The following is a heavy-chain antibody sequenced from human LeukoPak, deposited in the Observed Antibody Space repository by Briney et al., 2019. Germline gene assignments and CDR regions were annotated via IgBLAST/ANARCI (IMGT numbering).Heavy chain of an antibody. V-gene: IGHV4-38-2*02. D-gene: IGHD3-10*01. J-gene: IGHJ4*02. CDR3: GRDLGGSGSYYYE. CDR1: GYSISSGYY. Sequence: SETLSLTCVVSGYSISSGYYWGWLRQPPGKGLEWIASIYHTGTTYYNPSLKGRVTISLDTSKNQFSLKLSSVTATDTAVYYCGRDLGGSGSYYYEWGQGTLVTVSS. CDR2: IYHTGTT.